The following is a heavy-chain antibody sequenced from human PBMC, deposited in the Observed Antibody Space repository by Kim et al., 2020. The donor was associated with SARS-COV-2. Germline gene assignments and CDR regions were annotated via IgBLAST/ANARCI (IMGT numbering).Heavy chain of an antibody. V-gene: IGHV3-30*04. D-gene: IGHD3-22*01. J-gene: IGHJ4*01. CDR2: ISYDGSNK. CDR3: ARRAEKYYYDGSGSDY. Sequence: GGSLRLSCAASGFTFGTYSMHWVRQAPGKGLEWVAFISYDGSNKHYADSVKGRFTVSRDNSKNTLYLQMNSLRPEDTAVYYCARRAEKYYYDGSGSDYWG. CDR1: GFTFGTYS.